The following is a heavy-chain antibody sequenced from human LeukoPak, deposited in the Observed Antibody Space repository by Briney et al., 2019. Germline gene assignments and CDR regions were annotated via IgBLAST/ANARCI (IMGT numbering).Heavy chain of an antibody. V-gene: IGHV4-59*01. Sequence: SETLSLTYTVSGGSISSYYWSWIRQPPGKGLEWIGYIYYSGSTNYNPSLTSRVTISVDTSKNQFSLKLSSVTAADTAVYYCARDRGYGGYRSSFSPRGQGTLVTVSS. D-gene: IGHD5-12*01. J-gene: IGHJ5*02. CDR1: GGSISSYY. CDR3: ARDRGYGGYRSSFSP. CDR2: IYYSGST.